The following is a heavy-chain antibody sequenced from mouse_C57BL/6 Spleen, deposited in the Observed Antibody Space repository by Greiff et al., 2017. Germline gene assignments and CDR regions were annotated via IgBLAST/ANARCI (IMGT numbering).Heavy chain of an antibody. Sequence: EVKLVESGGGLVQPGGSLSLSCAASGFTFTDYYMSWVRQPPGKALEWLGFIRNKANGYTTEYSASVKGQFTISRDNSQSILYLHMNALRAEDSATYYCARSDGDFDVWGTGTTVTVSS. V-gene: IGHV7-3*01. CDR1: GFTFTDYY. CDR2: IRNKANGYTT. J-gene: IGHJ1*03. CDR3: ARSDGDFDV.